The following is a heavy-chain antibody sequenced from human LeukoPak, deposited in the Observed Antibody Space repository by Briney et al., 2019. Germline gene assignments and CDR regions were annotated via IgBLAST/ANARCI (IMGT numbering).Heavy chain of an antibody. V-gene: IGHV4-59*12. J-gene: IGHJ6*02. CDR3: ARENPVVAATLLYYYGMDV. CDR1: GGSISSYY. D-gene: IGHD2-15*01. CDR2: IYYSGST. Sequence: SETLSLTCTVSGGSISSYYWSWIRQPPGKGLEWIGYIYYSGSTNYNPSLKSRVTISVDTSKNQFSLKLSSVTAADTAVYYCARENPVVAATLLYYYGMDVWGQGTTVTVSS.